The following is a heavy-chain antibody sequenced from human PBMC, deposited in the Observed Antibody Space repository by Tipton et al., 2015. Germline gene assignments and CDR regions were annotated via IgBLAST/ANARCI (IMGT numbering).Heavy chain of an antibody. CDR2: VTGSGSDT. Sequence: SLRLSCAASGFTFSSYAVSWVRQAPGRGLEWVSTVTGSGSDTYYADSVKGRFTISRDNSKNTLHLQMNSLRAEDTAVYYCASTVQLLMEGYYYYGMDVWGQGTTVTVSS. CDR3: ASTVQLLMEGYYYYGMDV. V-gene: IGHV3-23*01. J-gene: IGHJ6*02. D-gene: IGHD2-2*01. CDR1: GFTFSSYA.